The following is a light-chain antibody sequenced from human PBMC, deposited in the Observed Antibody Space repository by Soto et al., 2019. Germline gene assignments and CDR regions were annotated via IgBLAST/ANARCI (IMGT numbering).Light chain of an antibody. V-gene: IGLV2-14*01. CDR1: SSDVGGYNC. CDR2: EVS. J-gene: IGLJ1*01. Sequence: QSALTQPASVSGSPGQSITISCTGTSSDVGGYNCVSWYQQHPGKAPKVIIFEVSNRPSGVSNRFSGSKSGNTASLTISGLLAEDEADYYCNSYTRSRSYVFGTGTKLTVL. CDR3: NSYTRSRSYV.